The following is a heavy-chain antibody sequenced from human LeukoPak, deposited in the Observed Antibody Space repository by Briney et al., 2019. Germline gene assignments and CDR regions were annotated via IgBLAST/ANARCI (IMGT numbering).Heavy chain of an antibody. J-gene: IGHJ4*02. Sequence: PGGSLRLSCAASGFTFSSYWMSWVRQAPGKGLEWVSSISSSSYIYYADSVKGRFTISRDNAKNSLYLQMNSLRAEDTAVYYCARDTLYCSSTSCYYFDYWGQGTLVTVSS. CDR2: ISSSSYI. CDR3: ARDTLYCSSTSCYYFDY. D-gene: IGHD2-2*01. V-gene: IGHV3-21*01. CDR1: GFTFSSYW.